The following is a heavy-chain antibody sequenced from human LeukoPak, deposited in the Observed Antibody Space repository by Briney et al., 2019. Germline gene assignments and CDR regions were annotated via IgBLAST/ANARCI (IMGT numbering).Heavy chain of an antibody. CDR2: INPSGGST. D-gene: IGHD1-26*01. V-gene: IGHV1-46*01. Sequence: ASVKVSCKASGYTFTSYYMHWVRQAPGQGLEWMGIINPSGGSTSYAQKFQGRVTMTRNTSISTAYMELSSLRSEDTAVYYCARGVKWSESYYYYYGTDVWGQGTTVTVSS. CDR3: ARGVKWSESYYYYYGTDV. CDR1: GYTFTSYY. J-gene: IGHJ6*02.